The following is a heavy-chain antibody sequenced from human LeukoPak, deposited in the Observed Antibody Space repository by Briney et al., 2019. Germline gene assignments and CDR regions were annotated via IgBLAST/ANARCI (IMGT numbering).Heavy chain of an antibody. Sequence: ASVKVSCKASGYTFTSYGLSWVRQPPGLGLEWMGWISGYNGNTKYAQKLQGRVSMTTDTSTSTAYMELRTLRSDDTAVYYCARTPTVTVGYYYYGMDVWGQGTTVTVSS. V-gene: IGHV1-18*01. J-gene: IGHJ6*02. CDR3: ARTPTVTVGYYYYGMDV. CDR1: GYTFTSYG. D-gene: IGHD4-17*01. CDR2: ISGYNGNT.